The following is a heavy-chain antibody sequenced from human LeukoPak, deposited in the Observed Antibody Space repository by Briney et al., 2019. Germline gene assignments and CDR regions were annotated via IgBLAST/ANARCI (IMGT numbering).Heavy chain of an antibody. CDR1: GFTVSSNY. CDR2: IRYDGSNK. D-gene: IGHD2-15*01. V-gene: IGHV3-30*02. J-gene: IGHJ4*02. Sequence: GGSLRLSCAASGFTVSSNYMSWVRQAPGKGLEWVAFIRYDGSNKYYADSVKGRFTISRDNSKNTLYLQMNSLRAEDTAVYYCAKTEWWEQQFDYWGQGTLVTVSS. CDR3: AKTEWWEQQFDY.